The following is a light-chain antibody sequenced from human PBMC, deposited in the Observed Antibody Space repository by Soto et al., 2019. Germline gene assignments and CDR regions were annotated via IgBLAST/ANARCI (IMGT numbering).Light chain of an antibody. V-gene: IGLV2-14*01. J-gene: IGLJ1*01. CDR2: DVN. CDR1: SSDVGGYNY. CDR3: CSYAIGRVYV. Sequence: QSVLTQPASVSGSPGQSITISCTGTSSDVGGYNYVSWYQQHPGKVPKLMMFDVNNRPSGVSNRFSGSKSGNTASLTISGLQAEDEADYFCCSYAIGRVYVFGPGPKVPVL.